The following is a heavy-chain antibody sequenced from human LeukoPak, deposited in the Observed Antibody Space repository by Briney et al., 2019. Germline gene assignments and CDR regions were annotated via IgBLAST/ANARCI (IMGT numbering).Heavy chain of an antibody. D-gene: IGHD6-13*01. J-gene: IGHJ4*02. V-gene: IGHV3-21*04. CDR2: ISSTGTYI. Sequence: GGYLRLSCTASGFTFNDYSMNWVRQAAGKGLEWVSSISSTGTYIYYADSVKGRFTISRDNAKSSLYLQMNSLRAEDTAVYYCARSIAAAGTRPLGFDYWGQGTLVTVSS. CDR3: ARSIAAAGTRPLGFDY. CDR1: GFTFNDYS.